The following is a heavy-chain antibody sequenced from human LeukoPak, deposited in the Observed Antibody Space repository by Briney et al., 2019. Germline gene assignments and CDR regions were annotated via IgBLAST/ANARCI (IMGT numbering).Heavy chain of an antibody. J-gene: IGHJ3*02. CDR1: GYTFNGYY. CDR3: ARFGVVTNDAFDI. V-gene: IGHV1-2*02. Sequence: GVSVNVSCKASGYTFNGYYIHWVRQAPGQGLGWMGWTNPNSGVTKYAQQFQGRVTMTWDTSVSTAYMELYRLTSDDTAMYYCARFGVVTNDAFDIWGQVTMVTISS. D-gene: IGHD3-3*01. CDR2: TNPNSGVT.